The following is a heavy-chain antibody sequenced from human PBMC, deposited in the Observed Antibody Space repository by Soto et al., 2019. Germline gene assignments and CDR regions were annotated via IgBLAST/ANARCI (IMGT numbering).Heavy chain of an antibody. CDR3: ARAEDTSGYNGAFDI. J-gene: IGHJ3*02. Sequence: GGALRLSCAASRFTFSSYSMNWVRQARGKGLEWVSSISSSSTYTYYADSVKGRFTISRDNAKNSLYLQMNSLRAEDTALFYCARAEDTSGYNGAFDIWGQGTMVTVSS. D-gene: IGHD3-22*01. CDR2: ISSSSTYT. CDR1: RFTFSSYS. V-gene: IGHV3-21*01.